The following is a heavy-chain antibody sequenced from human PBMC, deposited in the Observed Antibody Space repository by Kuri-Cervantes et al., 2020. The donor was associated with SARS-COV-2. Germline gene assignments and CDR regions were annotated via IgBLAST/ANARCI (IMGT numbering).Heavy chain of an antibody. CDR1: EIPFSSFP. V-gene: IGHV3-30*04. CDR3: ARVDRLVVGGRDYGLAV. CDR2: FSTDGNNL. Sequence: GESLKISCAASEIPFSSFPISWVRQAPGKGLQWLAIFSTDGNNLHYIDFVKGLFSISRDNSRNTLYLQMNSLRVDDTGVYFCARVDRLVVGGRDYGLAVWGQGTAVTVSS. J-gene: IGHJ6*02. D-gene: IGHD2-8*02.